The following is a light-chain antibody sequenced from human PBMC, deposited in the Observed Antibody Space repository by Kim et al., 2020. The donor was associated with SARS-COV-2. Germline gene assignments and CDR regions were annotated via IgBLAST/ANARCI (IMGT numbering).Light chain of an antibody. J-gene: IGKJ5*01. CDR2: GAS. V-gene: IGKV3-15*01. Sequence: ETIVTQAPGTLSMSPGERATLSCRASQSLFHNLAWYQQKPGQAPRLVIYGASTRATGIPARFSGSGSGTEFTLTISSLQPEDFAVYYCHQYNSWPFTFGQGTRLEIK. CDR3: HQYNSWPFT. CDR1: QSLFHN.